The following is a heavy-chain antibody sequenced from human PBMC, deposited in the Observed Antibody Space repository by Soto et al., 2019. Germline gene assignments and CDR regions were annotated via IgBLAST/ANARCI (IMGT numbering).Heavy chain of an antibody. Sequence: EVHLVESGGGLVQPRGSLRLSCAASGFTFSNYWMTWVRQAPGKGLEWVANINPDGGAKYYVDSVKGRFTLSRDNAKNSLYLQMSSLRAEDMAVYYCAKAFYNGNSDFGYWGQGTLVTVSS. CDR2: INPDGGAK. J-gene: IGHJ4*02. D-gene: IGHD3-10*01. CDR3: AKAFYNGNSDFGY. V-gene: IGHV3-7*05. CDR1: GFTFSNYW.